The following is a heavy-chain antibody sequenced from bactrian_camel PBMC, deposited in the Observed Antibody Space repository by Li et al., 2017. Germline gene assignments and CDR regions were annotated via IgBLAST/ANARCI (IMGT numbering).Heavy chain of an antibody. CDR2: INSGGGTT. J-gene: IGHJ4*01. CDR3: AKDLPYSGSAWDY. V-gene: IGHV3S1*01. CDR1: GYTFSNNW. Sequence: HVQLVESGGGSVQAGGSLRLSCAASGYTFSNNWMHWVRQAPGKGLEWVSTINSGGGTTYYADSLKGRFTASRDNAKNTMYLQLNSLKTEDMAMYYCAKDLPYSGSAWDYWGQGTQVTVS. D-gene: IGHD2*01.